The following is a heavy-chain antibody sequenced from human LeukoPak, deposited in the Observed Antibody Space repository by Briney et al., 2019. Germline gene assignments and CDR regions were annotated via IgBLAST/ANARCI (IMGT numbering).Heavy chain of an antibody. CDR3: ASVGATGGNPDY. J-gene: IGHJ4*02. Sequence: SSVTVSCKASGYTFTSYGISWVRQAPGQGLEGMGWISAYNSNTNYAQKLQGRVTMTTDTSTSTAYMELRSLRSDDTAVYYCASVGATGGNPDYWGQGTLVTVSS. CDR2: ISAYNSNT. D-gene: IGHD1-26*01. V-gene: IGHV1-18*01. CDR1: GYTFTSYG.